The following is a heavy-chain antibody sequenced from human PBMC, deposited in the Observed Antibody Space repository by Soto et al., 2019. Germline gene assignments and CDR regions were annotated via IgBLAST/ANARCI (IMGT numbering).Heavy chain of an antibody. J-gene: IGHJ2*01. CDR1: GFTFLNYD. CDR2: ISGSGGT. CDR3: AKDRQGSGPDFDL. V-gene: IGHV3-23*01. D-gene: IGHD3-10*01. Sequence: PGGSLRLSCVASGFTFLNYDMHWVRQAPGKGLEWVAGISGSGGTFDANSVRGRFTISKDDSKNTLYLQMNSLRVEDTALYYCAKDRQGSGPDFDLWGRGTLVTVSS.